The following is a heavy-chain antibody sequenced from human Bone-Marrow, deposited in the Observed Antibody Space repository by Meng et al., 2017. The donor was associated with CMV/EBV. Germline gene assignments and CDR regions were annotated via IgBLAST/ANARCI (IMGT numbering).Heavy chain of an antibody. J-gene: IGHJ4*02. CDR3: ARVGWGGRYCSSTSCYIDPDDY. CDR1: GGSFSGYY. D-gene: IGHD2-2*02. V-gene: IGHV4-34*01. Sequence: GSRRLSCAVYGGSFSGYYWSWIRQPPGKGLEWIGEINHSGSTNYNPSLKSRVTISVDTSKIQFSLKLSSVTAADTAVYYCARVGWGGRYCSSTSCYIDPDDYWGQGTLVTVSS. CDR2: INHSGST.